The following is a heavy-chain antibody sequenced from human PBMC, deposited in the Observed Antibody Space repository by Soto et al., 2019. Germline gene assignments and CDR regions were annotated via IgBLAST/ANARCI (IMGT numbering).Heavy chain of an antibody. V-gene: IGHV1-18*01. Sequence: ASVKVSCKASGYSFTNYPIAWVRRAPGQGLEWMGWISAYSGDTNYAQKFQGRVTMTRDTSTTTAYLELRSLRSDDTAVYYCVKDRDSNSWPSRDVWGPGTTVTVSS. CDR2: ISAYSGDT. D-gene: IGHD3-22*01. J-gene: IGHJ6*02. CDR3: VKDRDSNSWPSRDV. CDR1: GYSFTNYP.